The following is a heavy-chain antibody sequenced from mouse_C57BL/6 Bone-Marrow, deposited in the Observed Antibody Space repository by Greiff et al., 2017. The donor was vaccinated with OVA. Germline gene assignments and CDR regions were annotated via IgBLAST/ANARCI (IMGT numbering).Heavy chain of an antibody. Sequence: VQLKQSGPELVKPGASVKISCKASGYTFTDYYMNWVKQSHGKSLEWIGDINPNNGGTSYNQKFKGKATLTVDKSSSTAYMELRSLTSEDSAVYFCARGIYYGSSYVRDYWGQGTTLTVSS. D-gene: IGHD1-1*01. V-gene: IGHV1-26*01. J-gene: IGHJ2*01. CDR1: GYTFTDYY. CDR3: ARGIYYGSSYVRDY. CDR2: INPNNGGT.